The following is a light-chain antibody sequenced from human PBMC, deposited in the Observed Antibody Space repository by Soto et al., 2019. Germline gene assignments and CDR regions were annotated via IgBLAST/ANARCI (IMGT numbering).Light chain of an antibody. CDR3: QQYNNWPST. Sequence: EIVMTQSPATLSVSPGERATLSCRASQSVSSSLAWYQQKPGQAPRLLIYDASSRATGIPARFSGSGSGTEFTLTISSLQSEDFAVYYCQQYNNWPSTFGQGTKLEIK. J-gene: IGKJ2*02. CDR2: DAS. V-gene: IGKV3-15*01. CDR1: QSVSSS.